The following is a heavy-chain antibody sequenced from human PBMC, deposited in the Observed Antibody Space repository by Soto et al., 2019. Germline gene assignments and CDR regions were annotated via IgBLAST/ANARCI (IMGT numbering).Heavy chain of an antibody. V-gene: IGHV3-73*01. CDR3: TSIVGAKNRNYYYYGMDV. CDR1: GFTFSGSA. J-gene: IGHJ6*02. D-gene: IGHD1-26*01. CDR2: IGSKANSYAT. Sequence: HPGGSLRLSCAASGFTFSGSAMHWVRQASGKGLEWVGRIGSKANSYATAYAASVKGRFTISRDDSKNTAYLQMNSLKTEDTAVYYCTSIVGAKNRNYYYYGMDVWGQGTTVTVSS.